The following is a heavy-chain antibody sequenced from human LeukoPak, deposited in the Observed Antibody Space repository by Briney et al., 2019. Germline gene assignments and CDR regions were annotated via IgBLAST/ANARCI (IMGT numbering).Heavy chain of an antibody. J-gene: IGHJ4*02. CDR3: ARQEARGYLYEGLDY. V-gene: IGHV1-2*02. CDR2: IDPNSGDT. D-gene: IGHD3-22*01. Sequence: ASVKVPCKASGYTFTGYYMHWVRQAPGQGLEWMGWIDPNSGDTNYAQKFQGRVTMTRDTSISTAYMDLSRLRSDDTAVYYCARQEARGYLYEGLDYWGQGTLVTVSS. CDR1: GYTFTGYY.